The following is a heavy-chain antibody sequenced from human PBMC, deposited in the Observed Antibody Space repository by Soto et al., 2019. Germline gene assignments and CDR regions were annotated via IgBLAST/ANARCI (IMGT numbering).Heavy chain of an antibody. CDR2: IYPGDSDT. CDR3: ARQGAKYYYDRSAYYES. V-gene: IGHV5-51*01. J-gene: IGHJ4*02. D-gene: IGHD3-22*01. CDR1: GNTFSNYW. Sequence: XESLKVSWRCSGNTFSNYWIALVLQMPGKGLEWMGIIYPGDSDTRYSPSFQGQVTMSADKYINTAYLEWSSLKASDTGIYYCARQGAKYYYDRSAYYESWGQGTPVTV.